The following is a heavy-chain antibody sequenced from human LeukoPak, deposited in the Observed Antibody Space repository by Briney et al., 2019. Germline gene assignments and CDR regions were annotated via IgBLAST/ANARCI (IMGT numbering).Heavy chain of an antibody. CDR2: INPSGGST. V-gene: IGHV1-46*01. CDR1: GYTFTSYY. J-gene: IGHJ4*02. CDR3: ARGGPIVVVPAAMAY. D-gene: IGHD2-2*01. Sequence: GASVKVSCKASGYTFTSYYMHWVRQAPGQGLEWMGIINPSGGSTSYAQKFQGRVTMTRDMSTSTVYMELSSLRSEDTAVYYCARGGPIVVVPAAMAYWGQGTLVTLSS.